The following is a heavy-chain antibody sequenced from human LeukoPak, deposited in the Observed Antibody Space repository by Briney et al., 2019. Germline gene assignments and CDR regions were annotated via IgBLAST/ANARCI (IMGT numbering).Heavy chain of an antibody. V-gene: IGHV4-59*01. CDR2: IYYSGST. Sequence: SETLSLTCTVSGGSISSYYWGWIRQPPGKGLEWIGYIYYSGSTNYNPSLKGRVTISVDTSKNQFSLKLSSVTAADTAVYYCARGCDYDILTGYSHDAFDIWGQGTMVTVSS. CDR3: ARGCDYDILTGYSHDAFDI. CDR1: GGSISSYY. J-gene: IGHJ3*02. D-gene: IGHD3-9*01.